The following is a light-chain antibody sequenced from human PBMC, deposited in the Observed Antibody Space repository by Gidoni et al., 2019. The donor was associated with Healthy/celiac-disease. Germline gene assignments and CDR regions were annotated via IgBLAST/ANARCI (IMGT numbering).Light chain of an antibody. Sequence: QSALTQPASVSGSPGQSITISCTGTSSDVGSYNLVSWYQQHPGKAPKLMIYEGSKRPSGVSNRFSGYKSGNTASLTISGLQAEDEADYYCCSRWVFGGGTKLTVL. CDR1: SSDVGSYNL. J-gene: IGLJ3*02. CDR3: CSRWV. V-gene: IGLV2-23*01. CDR2: EGS.